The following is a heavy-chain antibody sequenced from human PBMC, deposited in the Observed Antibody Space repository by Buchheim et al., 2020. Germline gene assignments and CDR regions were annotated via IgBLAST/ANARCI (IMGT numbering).Heavy chain of an antibody. CDR1: GGSFSGYY. CDR2: INHSGST. D-gene: IGHD3-22*01. Sequence: QVQLQESGPGLVKPSETLSLTCAVYGGSFSGYYWSWIRQPPGKGLEWIGEINHSGSTNYNPSLKSRVTISVDTSKNQFSLKLSSVTAADTAVYYCARVGGRYYYDSSGYDYFDYWGQGTL. J-gene: IGHJ4*02. V-gene: IGHV4-34*01. CDR3: ARVGGRYYYDSSGYDYFDY.